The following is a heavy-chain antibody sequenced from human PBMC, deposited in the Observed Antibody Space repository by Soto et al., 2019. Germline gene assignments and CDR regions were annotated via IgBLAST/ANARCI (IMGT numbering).Heavy chain of an antibody. Sequence: PGGSLRLSCAASGFTFSDYYMSWIRQAPGKGLEWVSYISSSGSTIYYADSVKGRFTISRDNAKNSLYLQMNSLRAEDTAVYYCARDLRALVPGDYYYYYMDVWGKGTTVTVSS. V-gene: IGHV3-11*01. J-gene: IGHJ6*03. CDR3: ARDLRALVPGDYYYYYMDV. D-gene: IGHD2-2*01. CDR1: GFTFSDYY. CDR2: ISSSGSTI.